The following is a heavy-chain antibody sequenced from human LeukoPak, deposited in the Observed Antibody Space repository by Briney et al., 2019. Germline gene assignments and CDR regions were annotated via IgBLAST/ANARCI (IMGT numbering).Heavy chain of an antibody. Sequence: KPSETLSLTCTVSGGSISSYYWSWIRQPPGKGLEWIGEINHSGSTNYNPSLKSRVTISVDTSKNQFSLKLSSVTAADTAVYYCAEGYSGYDLGYFDYWGQGTLVTVSS. J-gene: IGHJ4*02. CDR1: GGSISSYY. D-gene: IGHD5-12*01. CDR3: AEGYSGYDLGYFDY. V-gene: IGHV4-34*01. CDR2: INHSGST.